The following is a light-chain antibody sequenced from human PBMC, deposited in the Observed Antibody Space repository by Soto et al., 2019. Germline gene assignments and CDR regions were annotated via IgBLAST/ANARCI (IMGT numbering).Light chain of an antibody. CDR1: QSISSW. J-gene: IGKJ1*01. Sequence: DIRMSQSPSNLSASLGDRVTTTCLASQSISSWLAWYQQKPGKAPKLLIYDAYSLESGVPSRFSGSGSGTEFTLTISSLQPDDFATYYCQQYNSYSQTFGQRTKVDIK. CDR2: DAY. V-gene: IGKV1-5*01. CDR3: QQYNSYSQT.